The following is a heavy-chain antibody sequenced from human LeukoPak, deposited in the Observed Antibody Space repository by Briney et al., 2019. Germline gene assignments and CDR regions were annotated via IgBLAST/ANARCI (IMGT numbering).Heavy chain of an antibody. V-gene: IGHV3-30*03. D-gene: IGHD3-10*01. CDR2: ISYDGSNK. Sequence: PGGSLRLSCAASGFTFSSYGMHWVRQAPGKGLEWVAVISYDGSNKYYADSVKGRFTISRDNYKNTLYLQMNSLRAEDTAVYNFAIVGGEWPSYWGQGTLVTVSS. CDR3: AIVGGEWPSY. CDR1: GFTFSSYG. J-gene: IGHJ4*02.